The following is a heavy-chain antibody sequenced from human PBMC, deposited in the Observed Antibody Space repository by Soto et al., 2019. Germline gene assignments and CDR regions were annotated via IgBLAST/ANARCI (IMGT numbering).Heavy chain of an antibody. D-gene: IGHD6-6*01. J-gene: IGHJ4*02. V-gene: IGHV1-69*02. CDR1: GGTFSSYT. CDR3: ARSQYSSSSGVDY. CDR2: IIPILGIA. Sequence: QVQLVQSGAEVKKPGSSVKVSCKASGGTFSSYTISWVRQAPGQGLEWMGRIIPILGIANYAQKFQGRVTITADKSTRTAYMELSSLRSEDTAVYYCARSQYSSSSGVDYWGQGTLVTVSS.